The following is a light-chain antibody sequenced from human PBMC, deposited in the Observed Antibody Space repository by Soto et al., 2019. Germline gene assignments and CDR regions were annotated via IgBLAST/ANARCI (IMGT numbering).Light chain of an antibody. Sequence: VMTQSPVTLSVSPGDRATLSCRASQSVRNNLGWFQQKPGQAPRLLIYGISTRAAGVPARFVGSGSGTDFTLTIIRVQSEDYAIYYCQQYNNWPPYTFGQGTRLDVK. CDR2: GIS. CDR1: QSVRNN. V-gene: IGKV3-15*01. CDR3: QQYNNWPPYT. J-gene: IGKJ2*01.